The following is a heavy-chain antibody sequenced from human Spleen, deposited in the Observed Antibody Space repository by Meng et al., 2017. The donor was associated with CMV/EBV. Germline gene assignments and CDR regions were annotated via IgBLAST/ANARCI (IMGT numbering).Heavy chain of an antibody. CDR2: ISSSGSTI. J-gene: IGHJ4*02. CDR3: AKAYSGSWYREYYDY. V-gene: IGHV3-48*03. D-gene: IGHD6-13*01. CDR1: GFTFSSYE. Sequence: GESLKISCAASGFTFSSYEMNWVRQAPGKGLEWVSYISSSGSTIYYADSVKGRFTISRDNAKNSLYLQMNSLRAEDTAVYYCAKAYSGSWYREYYDYWGQGTLVTVSS.